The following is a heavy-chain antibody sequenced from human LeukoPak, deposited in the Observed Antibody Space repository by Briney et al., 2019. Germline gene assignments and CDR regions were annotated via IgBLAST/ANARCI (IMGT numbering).Heavy chain of an antibody. V-gene: IGHV3-30*02. CDR1: GFTFSSYG. D-gene: IGHD2-2*01. CDR3: AASCSSTSCYPFDY. J-gene: IGHJ4*02. CDR2: IRYDGSNK. Sequence: PGGSLRLSCAASGFTFSSYGMHWVRQAPGKGLEWVAFIRYDGSNKYYADSVKGRFTISRDNSKNTLYLQMNSLRAEDTAVYYCAASCSSTSCYPFDYWGQGTLVTVSS.